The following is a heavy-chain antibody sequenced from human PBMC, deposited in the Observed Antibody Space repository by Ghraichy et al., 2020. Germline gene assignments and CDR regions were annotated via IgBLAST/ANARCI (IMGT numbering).Heavy chain of an antibody. D-gene: IGHD5-24*01. V-gene: IGHV1-69*13. CDR3: ARDQGDGYNYWVY. J-gene: IGHJ4*02. CDR1: VGTFSSYA. CDR2: ISPIFGTA. Sequence: SVPVSCKASVGTFSSYAISWVRQAPGQGLEWMGGISPIFGTANYAQKFQGRVTITADESTSTAYMELSSLRSEDTAVYYCARDQGDGYNYWVYWGQGTLVTVSS.